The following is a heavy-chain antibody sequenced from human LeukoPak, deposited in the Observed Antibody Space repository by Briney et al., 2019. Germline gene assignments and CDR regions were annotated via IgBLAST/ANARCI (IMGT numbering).Heavy chain of an antibody. CDR3: ARKPKDCSGGNCYWYYFDY. CDR2: NDYRGNS. Sequence: SETLSLTCTVSGGYVSSRGYYWGWIRQPPGKGLEWIGSNDYRGNSYYIPSLKSRVTISIDTSKTQFSLNLRSVTAADTAVYYCARKPKDCSGGNCYWYYFDYWGQGTLVTVSS. D-gene: IGHD2-15*01. J-gene: IGHJ4*02. CDR1: GGYVSSRGYY. V-gene: IGHV4-39*07.